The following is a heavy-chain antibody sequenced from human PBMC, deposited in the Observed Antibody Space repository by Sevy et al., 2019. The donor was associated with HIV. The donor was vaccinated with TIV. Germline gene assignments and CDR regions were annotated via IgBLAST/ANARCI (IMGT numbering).Heavy chain of an antibody. V-gene: IGHV3-7*03. Sequence: GGSLRLSCTASGFSFNMYWMSWVRQAPGQGLEWVAHIKRDGSEKYYVDSVRGRFTISRDNAKNLLYLQMNSLRAEDTAVYYCARDCSSTSCLWGLDVWGQGTTVTVSS. CDR1: GFSFNMYW. CDR2: IKRDGSEK. D-gene: IGHD2-2*01. J-gene: IGHJ6*02. CDR3: ARDCSSTSCLWGLDV.